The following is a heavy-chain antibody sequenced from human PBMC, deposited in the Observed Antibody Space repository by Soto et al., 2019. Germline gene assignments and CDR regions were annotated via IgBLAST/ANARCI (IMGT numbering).Heavy chain of an antibody. CDR1: GYTFTSYG. V-gene: IGHV1-18*01. Sequence: QVQLVQSGAEVKKPGASVKVSCKASGYTFTSYGISRVRQAPGQGLEWMGWISAYNGNTNYAQKLQGRVTMTTDTSTSTAYMELRSLISDDTAVYYCASGLARFLAWLYARDYYYYMDVWGKGTTVTVSS. CDR3: ASGLARFLAWLYARDYYYYMDV. CDR2: ISAYNGNT. J-gene: IGHJ6*03. D-gene: IGHD3-3*01.